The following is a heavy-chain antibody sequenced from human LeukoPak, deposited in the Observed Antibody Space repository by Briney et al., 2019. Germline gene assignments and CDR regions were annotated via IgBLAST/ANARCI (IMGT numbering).Heavy chain of an antibody. Sequence: ASVKVSCKASGYTFTSYGISWVRQAPGQGLEWMGWISAYNGNTDYAQKLQGRVTMTTDTSTSTAYMELRSLRSDDTAVYYCASAQSSEAQFDYWGQGTLVTVSS. J-gene: IGHJ4*02. V-gene: IGHV1-18*01. CDR1: GYTFTSYG. CDR2: ISAYNGNT. CDR3: ASAQSSEAQFDY. D-gene: IGHD3-16*02.